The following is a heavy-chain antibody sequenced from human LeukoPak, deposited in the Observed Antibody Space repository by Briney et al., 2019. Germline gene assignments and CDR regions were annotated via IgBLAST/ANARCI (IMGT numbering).Heavy chain of an antibody. CDR2: IIPIFGNA. CDR1: GGTFTSYA. D-gene: IGHD4-17*01. J-gene: IGHJ3*02. V-gene: IGHV1-69*05. Sequence: SVKVSCKASGGTFTSYAISLVRQAPGQGLQWMGRIIPIFGNANYAQKFQGRVTITTDASTSTAYMELSSLRSEDPAVYYCARRLGLGYGDYESAFDIWGQGTMVTVSS. CDR3: ARRLGLGYGDYESAFDI.